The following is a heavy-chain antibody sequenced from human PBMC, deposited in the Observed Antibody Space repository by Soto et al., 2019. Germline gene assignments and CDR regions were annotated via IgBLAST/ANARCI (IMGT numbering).Heavy chain of an antibody. J-gene: IGHJ4*02. CDR3: ARGYSSSRIGDY. Sequence: QVQLQESGPGLVKPSQTLSLTCTVSGDSLSSGGYYWSWIRQHPGKGLEWIGYIYDSGSTYYSPSVKSRVTISVDSSKNQFSLKMSSVTAADTAVYYCARGYSSSRIGDYWGQGTLVTVSS. CDR2: IYDSGST. CDR1: GDSLSSGGYY. D-gene: IGHD6-13*01. V-gene: IGHV4-31*03.